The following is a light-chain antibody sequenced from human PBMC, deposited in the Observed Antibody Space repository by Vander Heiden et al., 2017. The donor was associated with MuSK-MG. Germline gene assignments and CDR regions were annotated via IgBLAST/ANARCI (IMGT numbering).Light chain of an antibody. J-gene: IGKJ1*01. V-gene: IGKV1-39*01. CDR1: QSISSY. CDR2: AAS. Sequence: DIQMTQSPSSLSASVGDRVTITCRASQSISSYLNWYQQKPWKAPKLLIYAASSLQSGVPSRFSGSGSGTDFTLTISMLQPEDFATYYCQQSDSTPRTFGQGTKVXIK. CDR3: QQSDSTPRT.